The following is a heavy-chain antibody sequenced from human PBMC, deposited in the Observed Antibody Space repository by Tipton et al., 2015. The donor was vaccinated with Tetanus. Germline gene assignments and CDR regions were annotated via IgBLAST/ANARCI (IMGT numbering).Heavy chain of an antibody. V-gene: IGHV1-69*01. D-gene: IGHD6-19*01. J-gene: IGHJ6*02. CDR3: ARDSPQWLVSYYYYGMDV. CDR2: IIPIYAKS. CDR1: GDSFRSYS. Sequence: QSGAEVKRPGSSVMVSCKASGDSFRSYSISWVRQAPGQGLEWMGGIIPIYAKSNYAQKFQGRVTLKADESTTTAFMELSSLSSDDTAVYYCARDSPQWLVSYYYYGMDVWGQGTTVTVSS.